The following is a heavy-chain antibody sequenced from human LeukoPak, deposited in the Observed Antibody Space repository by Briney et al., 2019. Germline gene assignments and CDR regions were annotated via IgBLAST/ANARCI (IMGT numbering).Heavy chain of an antibody. D-gene: IGHD2-21*02. J-gene: IGHJ4*02. V-gene: IGHV3-48*02. Sequence: GGSLRLSCAASGFTFSRYSVNWVRHARGRGLEWVAYIRTSSGGIYYADSVKGRFTISTDTAKNSLYLEMNNLRDGDTAVYFCARDDSWAFDYWGQGTLVTVSS. CDR1: GFTFSRYS. CDR2: IRTSSGGI. CDR3: ARDDSWAFDY.